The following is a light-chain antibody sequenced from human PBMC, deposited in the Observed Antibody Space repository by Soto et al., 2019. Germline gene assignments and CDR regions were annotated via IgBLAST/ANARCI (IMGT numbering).Light chain of an antibody. CDR2: DVT. J-gene: IGLJ3*02. V-gene: IGLV2-14*03. CDR3: CCSTSSSTRG. Sequence: QSALTQPASVSGSPGQSIAISCTETSSDVGGYNYVSWYQHHPGKGPKVIIYDVTNRAAGVSDRFSGSKSGNTASLTISRIQAEDEDVDYCCCSTSSSTRGFGGGTQLPV. CDR1: SSDVGGYNY.